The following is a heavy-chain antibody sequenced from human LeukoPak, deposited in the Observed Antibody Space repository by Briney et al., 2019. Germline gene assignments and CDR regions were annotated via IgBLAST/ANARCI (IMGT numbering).Heavy chain of an antibody. CDR2: IKQDGSEK. V-gene: IGHV3-7*01. Sequence: GGSLRLSCAASGFTFSSYWMSWVRQAPGKGLEWVANIKQDGSEKYYVDSVKGRFTISRDNAKNSLYLQMNSLRAEDTAVYYCARDGRTYTTSPTWFDPWGQGTLVTVSS. D-gene: IGHD3-16*01. J-gene: IGHJ5*02. CDR1: GFTFSSYW. CDR3: ARDGRTYTTSPTWFDP.